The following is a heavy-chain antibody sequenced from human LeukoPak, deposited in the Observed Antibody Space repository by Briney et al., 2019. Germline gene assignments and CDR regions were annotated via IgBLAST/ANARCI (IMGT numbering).Heavy chain of an antibody. J-gene: IGHJ4*02. D-gene: IGHD3-16*01. V-gene: IGHV1-2*02. CDR3: ARGRYYDYVWGIH. CDR1: GYSFSDYY. Sequence: ASVKVSCKASGYSFSDYYIHWVRQAPGQGLEWMGWINPNSGGTNYAQKFQGRVTMTRDTSISTAYMELSRLRSDDTAVYYCARGRYYDYVWGIHWGQGTLVTVSS. CDR2: INPNSGGT.